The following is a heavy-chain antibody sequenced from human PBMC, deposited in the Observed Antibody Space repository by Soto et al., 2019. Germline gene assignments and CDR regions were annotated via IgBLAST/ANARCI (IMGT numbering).Heavy chain of an antibody. V-gene: IGHV4-30-2*01. CDR2: IYHSGSA. Sequence: SETLSLTCAVSGGSISSGGYSWSWIRQPPGKGPEWIGYIYHSGSAYYNPSLKSRVTISVDRSKNQFSLILSSVTAADTAVYYCARAHYGDYGYGMDVWGQGTTVTVSS. D-gene: IGHD4-17*01. CDR1: GGSISSGGYS. CDR3: ARAHYGDYGYGMDV. J-gene: IGHJ6*02.